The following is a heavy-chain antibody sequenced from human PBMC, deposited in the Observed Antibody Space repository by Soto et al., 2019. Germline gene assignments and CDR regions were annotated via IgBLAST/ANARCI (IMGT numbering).Heavy chain of an antibody. CDR3: AREPATTKPEGVDF. D-gene: IGHD1-7*01. CDR2: INPNSGGT. Sequence: ASVKVSCKASGYTFSDYYIHWVRQAPGQGLEWMGWINPNSGGTKYAPKFQGGVTMTRDTSITTAYMELSRLRSGDTAVYYCAREPATTKPEGVDFWGQGTLVTVSS. J-gene: IGHJ4*02. V-gene: IGHV1-2*02. CDR1: GYTFSDYY.